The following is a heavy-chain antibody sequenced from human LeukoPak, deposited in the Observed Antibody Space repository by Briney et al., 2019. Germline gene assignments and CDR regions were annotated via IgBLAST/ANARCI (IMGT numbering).Heavy chain of an antibody. Sequence: GGSLRLSCAASGFTFTTYWMHWVRQALGKGLVWVSHINSDGSITSYADSVKGRFTISRDNAKNTLYLQMNSLRAEDTAVYYCARDAVDTANAVWGQGTTVTVSS. V-gene: IGHV3-74*01. CDR2: INSDGSIT. J-gene: IGHJ6*02. CDR3: ARDAVDTANAV. CDR1: GFTFTTYW. D-gene: IGHD5-18*01.